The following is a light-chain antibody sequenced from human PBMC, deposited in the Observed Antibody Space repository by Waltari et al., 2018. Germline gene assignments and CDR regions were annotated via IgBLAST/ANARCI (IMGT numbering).Light chain of an antibody. Sequence: QALVTPASSLTVSPGGTVTLTCASSTAPVTSNHYPYWFQQKPGQDPTTLIYDSTNRHSWTPARFSASLLGGKAALTLSGAQPEDEADYYCLLAYGGARVFGGGTKLTVL. V-gene: IGLV7-46*01. CDR2: DST. J-gene: IGLJ3*02. CDR1: TAPVTSNHY. CDR3: LLAYGGARV.